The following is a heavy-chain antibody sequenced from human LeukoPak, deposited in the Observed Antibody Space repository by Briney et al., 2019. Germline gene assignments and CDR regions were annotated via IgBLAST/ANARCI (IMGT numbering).Heavy chain of an antibody. CDR2: VSSSSSYI. Sequence: GGSLKLSCAASGFTFSGSSMSWVRQAPGKGLEWVSSVSSSSSYIYYADSVKGRFTVSRDNAKNSLYLLMNSLRAEDTAVYYCAGTTVVTLIDYWGQGTLVTVSS. J-gene: IGHJ4*02. D-gene: IGHD4-23*01. CDR1: GFTFSGSS. V-gene: IGHV3-21*01. CDR3: AGTTVVTLIDY.